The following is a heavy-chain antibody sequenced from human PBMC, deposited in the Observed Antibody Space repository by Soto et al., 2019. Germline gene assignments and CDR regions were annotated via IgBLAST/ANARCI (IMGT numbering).Heavy chain of an antibody. D-gene: IGHD3-10*01. CDR3: AKDRGTMVRGVISA. V-gene: IGHV3-30*18. CDR2: ISYDGSNK. J-gene: IGHJ5*02. CDR1: GFTFSSYG. Sequence: QVQLVESGGGVVQPGRSLRLSCAASGFTFSSYGMHWVRQAPGKGLEWVAVISYDGSNKYYADSVKGRFTISRDNSKNTLYLQMSSLRAEDTAVYYCAKDRGTMVRGVISAWGQGTLVTVSS.